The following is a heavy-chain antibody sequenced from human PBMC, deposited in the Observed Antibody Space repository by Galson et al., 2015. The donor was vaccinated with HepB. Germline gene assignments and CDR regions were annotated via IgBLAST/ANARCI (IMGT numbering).Heavy chain of an antibody. J-gene: IGHJ4*02. V-gene: IGHV3-23*01. CDR3: ATYLNLLRYSDPVENPFDS. CDR1: GFTFRSYA. Sequence: SLRLSCAASGFTFRSYAMTWVRQTPGKGLEWVSTISSGGTTKYYADSVKGRFTISRDNPKNTLYLQMNSLRAEDTAIYYCATYLNLLRYSDPVENPFDSWGQGTLVTVSS. D-gene: IGHD3-9*01. CDR2: ISSGGTTK.